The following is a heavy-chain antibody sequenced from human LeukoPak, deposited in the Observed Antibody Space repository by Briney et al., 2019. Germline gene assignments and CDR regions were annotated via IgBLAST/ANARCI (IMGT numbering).Heavy chain of an antibody. V-gene: IGHV3-21*01. CDR2: ISRNSGDYT. Sequence: GGSLRLSCGASGFTFSIYDMYWVRQAPGKGLECVASISRNSGDYTLYAASVKGRFTISRDNAKNSLYLQMNSLRAEDTAVYYCARDFRRAFDIWGQGTMVTVSS. CDR3: ARDFRRAFDI. J-gene: IGHJ3*02. CDR1: GFTFSIYD.